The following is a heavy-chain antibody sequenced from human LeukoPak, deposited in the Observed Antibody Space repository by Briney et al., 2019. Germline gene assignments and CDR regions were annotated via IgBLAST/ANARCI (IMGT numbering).Heavy chain of an antibody. CDR3: AREGYYGSGSPPSLYFDY. D-gene: IGHD3-10*01. J-gene: IGHJ4*02. CDR2: TSSDLNVK. V-gene: IGHV3-30-3*01. Sequence: GGSLRLSCAASGFTFRNYVIHWVRQAPGKGLEWVAVTSSDLNVKLYADSVKGRFTISRDNSRSTLYLQMNSLRPEDTATYYCAREGYYGSGSPPSLYFDYWGQGTLVTVSS. CDR1: GFTFRNYV.